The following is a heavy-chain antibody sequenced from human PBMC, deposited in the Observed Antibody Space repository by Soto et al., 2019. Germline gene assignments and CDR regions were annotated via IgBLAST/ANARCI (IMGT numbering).Heavy chain of an antibody. CDR1: GGSISSSSYY. D-gene: IGHD2-15*01. Sequence: PSETLSLTCTVSGGSISSSSYYWGWIRQPPGKGLEWIGSIYYSGSTYYNPSLKSRVTISVDTSKNQFSLKLSSVTAADTAVYYCARHRGSRTGYYYYYMDVWGKGTTVTVSS. V-gene: IGHV4-39*01. CDR3: ARHRGSRTGYYYYYMDV. J-gene: IGHJ6*03. CDR2: IYYSGST.